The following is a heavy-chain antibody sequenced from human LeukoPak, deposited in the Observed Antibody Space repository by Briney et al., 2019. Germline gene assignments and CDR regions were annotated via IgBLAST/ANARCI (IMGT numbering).Heavy chain of an antibody. CDR1: GYTFTNFG. V-gene: IGHV1-18*01. CDR2: ISPYNGNT. D-gene: IGHD3-22*01. J-gene: IGHJ3*02. Sequence: GASVKVSCKASGYTFTNFGISWVRQAPGQGLEWMGWISPYNGNTNYAQKLQGRVTMTTDTSTSTAYMELRSLTSDDTAVYYCARVYYDSSTDAFDIWGQGTMVTVSS. CDR3: ARVYYDSSTDAFDI.